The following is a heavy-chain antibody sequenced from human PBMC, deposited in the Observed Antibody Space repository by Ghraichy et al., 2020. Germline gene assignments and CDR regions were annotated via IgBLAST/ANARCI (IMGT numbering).Heavy chain of an antibody. D-gene: IGHD3-10*01. CDR1: GFTFSSYW. V-gene: IGHV3-7*03. Sequence: GGSLRLSCAASGFTFSSYWMSWVRQAPGKGLEWVANIKQDGSEKYYVDSVKGRFTISRDNAKNSLYLQMNSLRAEDTAVYYCARGQLPGRFGELFIQYYYYGMDVWGQGTTVTVSS. CDR3: ARGQLPGRFGELFIQYYYYGMDV. CDR2: IKQDGSEK. J-gene: IGHJ6*02.